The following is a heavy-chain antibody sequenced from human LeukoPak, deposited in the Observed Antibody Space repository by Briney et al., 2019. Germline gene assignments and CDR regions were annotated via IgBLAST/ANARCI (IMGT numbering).Heavy chain of an antibody. J-gene: IGHJ4*02. Sequence: PGGSLRLSCAASGFTFSSYSMNWVRQAPGKGLEWVSYISSSSSTMYYADSVKGRFSISRDNAKNSLYLQMNSLRAEDTAVYYCARDGNPRGDYDYWGQGTLVTVSS. CDR3: ARDGNPRGDYDY. CDR2: ISSSSSTM. V-gene: IGHV3-48*01. D-gene: IGHD4-17*01. CDR1: GFTFSSYS.